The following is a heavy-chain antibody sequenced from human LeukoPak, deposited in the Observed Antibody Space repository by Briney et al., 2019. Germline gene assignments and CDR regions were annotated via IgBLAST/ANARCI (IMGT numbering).Heavy chain of an antibody. CDR2: IKEDGTDT. D-gene: IGHD3-9*01. Sequence: PGGSLRLSCVASGFTFSLHYMGWVRQTPGKGLEWVANIKEDGTDTFYVDSVKGRFTISRDNAKNSVYLQMTILRAEDTAVYYCARHRYFYFDLWGQGTLVNVSS. CDR3: ARHRYFYFDL. J-gene: IGHJ4*02. V-gene: IGHV3-7*01. CDR1: GFTFSLHY.